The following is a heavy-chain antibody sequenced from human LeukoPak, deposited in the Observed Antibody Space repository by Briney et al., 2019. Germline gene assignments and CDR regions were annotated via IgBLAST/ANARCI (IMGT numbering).Heavy chain of an antibody. Sequence: GASVKVSCTASGYTFTSYYMHWVRQAPGQGLEWMGGIIPIFGTANYAQKFQGRVTITADESTSTAYMELSSLRSEDTAVYYCARGARGYFDYWGQGTLVTVSS. CDR3: ARGARGYFDY. CDR2: IIPIFGTA. V-gene: IGHV1-69*13. CDR1: GYTFTSYY. J-gene: IGHJ4*02. D-gene: IGHD1-26*01.